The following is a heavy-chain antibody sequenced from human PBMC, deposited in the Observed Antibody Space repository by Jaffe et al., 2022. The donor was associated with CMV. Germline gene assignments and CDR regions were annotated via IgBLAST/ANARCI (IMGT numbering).Heavy chain of an antibody. Sequence: EVQLVESGGGLVQPGRSLRLSCAASGFTFNDYAMHWVRQAPGKGLEWVSGISWNSDSIDYADSVKGRFTISRDNAKNSLYLQMNSLRGEDTALYYCAADEDTALTGVSWFDPWGQGTLVTVSS. D-gene: IGHD5-18*01. CDR3: AADEDTALTGVSWFDP. CDR2: ISWNSDSI. V-gene: IGHV3-9*01. CDR1: GFTFNDYA. J-gene: IGHJ5*02.